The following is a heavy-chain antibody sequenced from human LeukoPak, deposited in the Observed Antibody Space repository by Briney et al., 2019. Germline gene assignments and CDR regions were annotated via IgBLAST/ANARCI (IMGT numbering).Heavy chain of an antibody. CDR1: GYSFTSYG. CDR2: ISAYNGNT. CDR3: ARVSYYYDSSGYYPLHDAFDV. Sequence: VASVKVSCKASGYSFTSYGISWVRQAPGQGLEWMGWISAYNGNTNYEQKFQGRVTMTTDTSTSTAYMELRSLRSDDTAVYYCARVSYYYDSSGYYPLHDAFDVWGQGTMVTVSS. D-gene: IGHD3-22*01. V-gene: IGHV1-18*01. J-gene: IGHJ3*01.